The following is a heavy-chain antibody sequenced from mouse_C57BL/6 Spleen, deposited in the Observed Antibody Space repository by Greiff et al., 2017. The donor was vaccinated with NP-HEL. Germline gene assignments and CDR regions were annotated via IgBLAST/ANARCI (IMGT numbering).Heavy chain of an antibody. CDR2: IYPSDSET. V-gene: IGHV1-61*01. CDR1: GYTFTSYW. J-gene: IGHJ4*01. D-gene: IGHD2-4*01. Sequence: QVQLQQPGAELVRPGSSVKLSCKASGYTFTSYWMDWVKQRPGQGLEWIGNIYPSDSETHYNQKFKDKATLTVAKSYRTAYILLSRLTSAHSAVYYCAVNDDYDQSIYYYAMDDWGQGTSGTVSS. CDR3: AVNDDYDQSIYYYAMDD.